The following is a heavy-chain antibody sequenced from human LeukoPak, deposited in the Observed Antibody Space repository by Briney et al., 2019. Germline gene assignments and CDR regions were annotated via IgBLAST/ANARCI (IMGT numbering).Heavy chain of an antibody. J-gene: IGHJ5*02. Sequence: SETLSLTCTVSRGSLSSYSWSWIRQPPGKGLEWIGRIYTSGSTKYNPSLQSRITISADTSKNQFSLKVTSVTAADTAVYYCARRMLEARESSATNWFDTWGQGNLVTVSS. CDR1: RGSLSSYS. CDR2: IYTSGST. D-gene: IGHD5-12*01. CDR3: ARRMLEARESSATNWFDT. V-gene: IGHV4-4*07.